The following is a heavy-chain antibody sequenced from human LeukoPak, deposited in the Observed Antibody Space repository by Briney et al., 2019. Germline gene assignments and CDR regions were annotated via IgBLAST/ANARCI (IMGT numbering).Heavy chain of an antibody. D-gene: IGHD3-10*01. CDR1: GFSVNTNY. V-gene: IGHV3-66*01. CDR2: IDDGDTT. CDR3: AKEGYYGSGSFPDS. Sequence: GGSLTLTCAASGFSVNTNYMSWVRQAPGTGLEWVSVIDDGDTTDYVDSVRGRFTISRDNPKSTLYLQMNSLRAEDTAVYYCAKEGYYGSGSFPDSWGQGTLVTVSS. J-gene: IGHJ4*02.